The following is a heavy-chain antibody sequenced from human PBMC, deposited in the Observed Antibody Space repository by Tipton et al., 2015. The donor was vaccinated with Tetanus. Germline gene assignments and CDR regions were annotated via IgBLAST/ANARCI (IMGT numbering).Heavy chain of an antibody. D-gene: IGHD3-3*01. Sequence: TLSLTCTVSGGSIRGGTFYWGWIRQPPGKGLEWTGSIYESGDTYYIPSLKSRVTISGDTSKNQFSLNLNSMAAWDTGVYYCARHQGGYFTPFDDWGEGIPVTVSS. CDR3: ARHQGGYFTPFDD. J-gene: IGHJ4*02. CDR2: IYESGDT. V-gene: IGHV4-39*01. CDR1: GGSIRGGTFY.